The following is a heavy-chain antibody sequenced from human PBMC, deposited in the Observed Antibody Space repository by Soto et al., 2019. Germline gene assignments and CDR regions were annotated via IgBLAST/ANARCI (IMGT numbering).Heavy chain of an antibody. D-gene: IGHD3-16*01. J-gene: IGHJ4*02. CDR2: ISGGGST. V-gene: IGHV3-53*01. CDR3: ARGSPSMTYFGEYYFDF. Sequence: EVQLVESGGGLIQPGGSLRLSCAASGFTVSSHYMSWVRQAPGKGLEWVSLISGGGSTYYSDSVKGRFTISRDNYKNTLNLVMKSLRAEDTAVYYCARGSPSMTYFGEYYFDFWGQGSLVTVSS. CDR1: GFTVSSHY.